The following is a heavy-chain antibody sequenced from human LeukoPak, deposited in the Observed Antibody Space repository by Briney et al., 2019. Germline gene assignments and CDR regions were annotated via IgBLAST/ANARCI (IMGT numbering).Heavy chain of an antibody. V-gene: IGHV4-59*08. CDR2: VYKTGHT. J-gene: IGHJ4*02. Sequence: SETLSLTCTVSGGSTSSYYWSWIRQPPGKGLEWIGFVYKTGHTNYNPSLKSRVAISLDGSKSQVSLRLTSVTAADTAVYYCAPHRFGEPHFEYWGRGTLVSVSS. CDR1: GGSTSSYY. D-gene: IGHD3-10*01. CDR3: APHRFGEPHFEY.